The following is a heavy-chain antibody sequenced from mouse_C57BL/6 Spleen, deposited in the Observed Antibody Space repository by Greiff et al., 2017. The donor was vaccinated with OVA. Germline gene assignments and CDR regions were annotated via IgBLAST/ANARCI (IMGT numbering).Heavy chain of an antibody. J-gene: IGHJ3*01. CDR2: IYPSDSET. V-gene: IGHV1-61*01. CDR1: GYTFTSYW. Sequence: VQLKQPGAELVRPGSSVKLSCKASGYTFTSYWMDWVKQRPGQGLEWIGNIYPSDSETHYNQKFKDKATLTVDKSSSTAYMQLSSLTSEDSAVYYCARDDWAFAYWGQGTLVTVSA. CDR3: ARDDWAFAY. D-gene: IGHD4-1*01.